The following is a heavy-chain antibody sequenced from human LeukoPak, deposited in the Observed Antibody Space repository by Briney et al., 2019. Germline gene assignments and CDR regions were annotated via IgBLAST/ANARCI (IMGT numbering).Heavy chain of an antibody. D-gene: IGHD3-22*01. CDR2: ISGSGGST. Sequence: GGSLRLSCAASGFTFSSYAMSWVRQAPGKGLEWVSAISGSGGSTYYADSVKGRFTISRDNSKNTLYLQMNSLRAEDTAVYYCARVLLPLYGMDVWGQGTTVTVSS. J-gene: IGHJ6*02. CDR1: GFTFSSYA. CDR3: ARVLLPLYGMDV. V-gene: IGHV3-23*01.